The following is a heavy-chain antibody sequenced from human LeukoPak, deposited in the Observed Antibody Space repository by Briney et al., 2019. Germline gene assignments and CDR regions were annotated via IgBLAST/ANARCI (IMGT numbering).Heavy chain of an antibody. D-gene: IGHD4-17*01. CDR2: ISGSGDNT. CDR3: AKDPNGDYVGTFDM. J-gene: IGHJ3*02. Sequence: GGSLRLSCAASGFNVSSNYMSWVRQAPGKGLEWVSGISGSGDNTYYADSVKGRFTISRDNSKNTLYVQVNSLGTEDTAAYYCAKDPNGDYVGTFDMWGQGTMVTVSS. CDR1: GFNVSSNY. V-gene: IGHV3-23*01.